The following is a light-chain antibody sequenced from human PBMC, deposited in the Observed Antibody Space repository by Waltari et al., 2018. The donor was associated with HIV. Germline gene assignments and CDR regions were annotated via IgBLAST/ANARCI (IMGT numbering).Light chain of an antibody. Sequence: AIRMTQSPSSFSASTGDRVSITCRASHGVSSYLAWYQQKPGKAPKLLIYGASTLQSAVPSRFSGSGSGTNFTLTISCLQSEEFATYFCQQYDSYPWTFGQGTKVEIK. CDR3: QQYDSYPWT. V-gene: IGKV1-8*01. CDR2: GAS. CDR1: HGVSSY. J-gene: IGKJ1*01.